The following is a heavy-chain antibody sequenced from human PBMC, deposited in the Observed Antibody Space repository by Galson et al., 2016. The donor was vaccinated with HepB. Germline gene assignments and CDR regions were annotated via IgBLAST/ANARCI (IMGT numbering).Heavy chain of an antibody. CDR2: MWSDGSNQ. CDR3: ARDATPLLVYAMVSWFDP. V-gene: IGHV3-33*01. D-gene: IGHD2-8*01. J-gene: IGHJ5*02. CDR1: GFTFSDFA. Sequence: SLRLSCAASGFTFSDFAMHWVRQAPGKGLEWVAVMWSDGSNQYYVDSVKGRFTISRDNSKNTLYLQMNSLRSEDTAVYYCARDATPLLVYAMVSWFDPWGQGTLVTVSS.